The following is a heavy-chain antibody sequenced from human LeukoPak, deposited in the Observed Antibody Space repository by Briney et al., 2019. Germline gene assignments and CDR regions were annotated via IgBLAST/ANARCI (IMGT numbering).Heavy chain of an antibody. V-gene: IGHV3-21*01. J-gene: IGHJ4*02. Sequence: GGSLRLSCAASGFTFSSYAMNWVRQAPGKGLEWVSSISPSGSLISYADSVKGRFTISRDNTNNSVYLQMSSLRVEDTGVYYCASTPLKIQPAAWGQGTLVAVSS. CDR2: ISPSGSLI. CDR3: ASTPLKIQPAA. D-gene: IGHD5-18*01. CDR1: GFTFSSYA.